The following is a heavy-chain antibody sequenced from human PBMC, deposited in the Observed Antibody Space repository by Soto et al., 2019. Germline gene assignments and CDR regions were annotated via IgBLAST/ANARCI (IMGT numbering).Heavy chain of an antibody. CDR3: ARHRRRWLQFGYFYYGMDV. CDR1: GYSFTSYW. D-gene: IGHD5-12*01. J-gene: IGHJ6*02. V-gene: IGHV5-51*01. Sequence: PGESLKISCKGSGYSFTSYWIGWVRQMPGKGLEWMGIIYPGDSDTRYSPSFQGQVTISADKSISTAYLQWSSLKASDTAMYYCARHRRRWLQFGYFYYGMDVWGQGTTVTVSS. CDR2: IYPGDSDT.